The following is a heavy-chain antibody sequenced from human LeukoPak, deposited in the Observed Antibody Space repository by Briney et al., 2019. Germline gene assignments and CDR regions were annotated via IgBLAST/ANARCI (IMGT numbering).Heavy chain of an antibody. CDR1: GFTFGDYA. D-gene: IGHD4-17*01. CDR2: IRSKAYGGTT. J-gene: IGHJ4*02. V-gene: IGHV3-49*03. Sequence: PGGSLRLSCTASGFTFGDYAMSWFRQAPGKGLEWVGFIRSKAYGGTTEYAASVKGRFTISRDDSKSIAYLQMNSLKTEDTAVYYCTRDGRLYGDPRHYWGQGTLVTVSS. CDR3: TRDGRLYGDPRHY.